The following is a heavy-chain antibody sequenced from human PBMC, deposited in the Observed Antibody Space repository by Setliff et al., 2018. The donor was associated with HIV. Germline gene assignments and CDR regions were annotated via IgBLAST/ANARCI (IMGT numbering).Heavy chain of an antibody. CDR1: GGSISSNSYY. D-gene: IGHD3-16*02. CDR3: ARGRFVGFDY. V-gene: IGHV4-39*01. Sequence: SETLSLTCTVSGGSISSNSYYWGWIRQPPGKGLGWIGSIYYSGGTYYNPSLKSRVTISVDTSKNQFSLQLSSVTATDTAVYYCARGRFVGFDYWGQGTLVTVSS. CDR2: IYYSGGT. J-gene: IGHJ4*02.